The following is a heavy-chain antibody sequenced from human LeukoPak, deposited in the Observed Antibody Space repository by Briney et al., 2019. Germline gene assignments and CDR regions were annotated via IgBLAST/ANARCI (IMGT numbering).Heavy chain of an antibody. CDR1: GFTFSGYA. J-gene: IGHJ4*02. V-gene: IGHV3-30*04. Sequence: PGGSLRLSCAASGFTFSGYAMHWVRQAPGKGLEWVAVISYDGSNKYYADSVKGRFTISRDNSKNTLYLQMNSLRAEDTAVYYCARAVVVAAASYYFDYWGQGTLVTVSS. D-gene: IGHD2-15*01. CDR3: ARAVVVAAASYYFDY. CDR2: ISYDGSNK.